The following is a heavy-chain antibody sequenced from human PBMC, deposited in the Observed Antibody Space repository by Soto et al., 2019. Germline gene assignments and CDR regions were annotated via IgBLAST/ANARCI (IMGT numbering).Heavy chain of an antibody. V-gene: IGHV1-18*01. Sequence: ASVKVSCKASGYTFTSYDISWVRQAPGQGLEWKGWINVYNGNTKYAQKVQGRVTMTTDTSTSTAYMELRSLRSDDTAVYYCARGVGSGSYYNQYNWFDPWGQGTLVTVSS. CDR2: INVYNGNT. CDR3: ARGVGSGSYYNQYNWFDP. D-gene: IGHD3-10*01. CDR1: GYTFTSYD. J-gene: IGHJ5*02.